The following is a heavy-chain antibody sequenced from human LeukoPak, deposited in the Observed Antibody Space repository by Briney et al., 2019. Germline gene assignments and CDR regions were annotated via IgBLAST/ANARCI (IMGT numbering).Heavy chain of an antibody. CDR3: ASTESHPPASNWFDP. J-gene: IGHJ5*02. CDR1: GYTLTSYA. D-gene: IGHD2-8*02. CDR2: INTNTGNP. V-gene: IGHV7-4-1*02. Sequence: ASVKVSCKASGYTLTSYAMNWVRQAPGQGLEWMGWINTNTGNPTYAQGFTGRFVFSLDTSVSTAYLQISSLKAEDTAVYYCASTESHPPASNWFDPWGQGTLVTVSS.